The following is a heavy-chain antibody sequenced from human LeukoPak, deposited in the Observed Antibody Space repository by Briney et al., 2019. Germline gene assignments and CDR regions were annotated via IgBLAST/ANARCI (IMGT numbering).Heavy chain of an antibody. CDR2: FDPEDGET. J-gene: IGHJ6*02. Sequence: GASVKVSCKASGYTFTSYGISWVRQAPGKGLEWMGGFDPEDGETIYAQKFQGRVTMTEDTSTDTAYMELSSLRSEDTAVYYCATPSYYYYYYGMDVWGQGTTVTVSS. CDR1: GYTFTSYG. CDR3: ATPSYYYYYYGMDV. V-gene: IGHV1-24*01.